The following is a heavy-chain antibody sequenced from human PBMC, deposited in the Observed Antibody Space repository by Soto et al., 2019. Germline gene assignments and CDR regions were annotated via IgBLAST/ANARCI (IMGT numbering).Heavy chain of an antibody. CDR3: ARDRRHFGDYVGFDP. CDR1: GGSISSGDSY. D-gene: IGHD4-17*01. Sequence: QVQLQESGPGLVKPSQTLSLSCTVSGGSISSGDSYWSWIRQPPGKGLEWIGYIFYSGGTYYNPSLKSRVTISVDTSKDQFSLKLSSVTAADTAVYYCARDRRHFGDYVGFDPWGQGTLVTVSS. V-gene: IGHV4-30-4*01. J-gene: IGHJ5*02. CDR2: IFYSGGT.